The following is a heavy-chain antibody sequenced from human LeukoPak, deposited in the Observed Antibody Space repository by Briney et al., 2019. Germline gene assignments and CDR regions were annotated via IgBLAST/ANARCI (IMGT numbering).Heavy chain of an antibody. J-gene: IGHJ4*02. D-gene: IGHD5-12*01. V-gene: IGHV4-4*09. CDR2: IYASGST. Sequence: SVTLSLTCTVSGGSISSYYWSWIRQSPGKGLEWIGYIYASGSTNYNPSLKSRVTISIDTSKNQFSLSLSSVTAADTAVYYCARRGTWQGYDYWGQGTLVTVSS. CDR1: GGSISSYY. CDR3: ARRGTWQGYDY.